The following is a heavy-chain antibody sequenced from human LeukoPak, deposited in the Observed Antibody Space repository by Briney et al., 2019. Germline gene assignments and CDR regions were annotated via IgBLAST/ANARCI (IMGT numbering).Heavy chain of an antibody. D-gene: IGHD6-19*01. J-gene: IGHJ3*02. Sequence: GGSLRLSCAASGFNFHNDWMNWVRQAPGKGLEWVGRIKSEIDGGATDYAAPVKGRFTLSRDDSENTVYLQMNSLKTEDTAVYYCTTGGNALVARTRTFDIWGQGTMVTVSS. V-gene: IGHV3-15*07. CDR2: IKSEIDGGAT. CDR3: TTGGNALVARTRTFDI. CDR1: GFNFHNDW.